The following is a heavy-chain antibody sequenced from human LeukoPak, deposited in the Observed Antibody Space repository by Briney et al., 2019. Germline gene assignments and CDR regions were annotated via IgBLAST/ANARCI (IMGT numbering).Heavy chain of an antibody. D-gene: IGHD3-3*01. CDR3: ARDHPDYDFWSGYQTQDAFDI. J-gene: IGHJ3*02. V-gene: IGHV3-30*04. CDR1: GFTFSSYA. Sequence: PGRSLRLSCAASGFTFSSYAMHWVRQAPGKGLEWVAVISYDGSNKYYADSVKGRFTISRDNSKNTLYLQMNSLRAEDTAVYYCARDHPDYDFWSGYQTQDAFDIWGQGTMVTVSS. CDR2: ISYDGSNK.